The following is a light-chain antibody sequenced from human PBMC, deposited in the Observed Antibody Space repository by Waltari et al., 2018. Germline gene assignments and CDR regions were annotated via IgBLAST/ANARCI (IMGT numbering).Light chain of an antibody. V-gene: IGLV2-11*01. CDR2: DVS. J-gene: IGLJ3*02. CDR3: CSYAGRYTWV. Sequence: QSALTQPRSVSGSPGQSVTISCTGTSSDVGGYNYVSWFQQHPGKAPKLMIHDVSKRPSGFPYRFSGSKSGNTASLTISGLQADDETDYYCCSYAGRYTWVFGGGTKLTVL. CDR1: SSDVGGYNY.